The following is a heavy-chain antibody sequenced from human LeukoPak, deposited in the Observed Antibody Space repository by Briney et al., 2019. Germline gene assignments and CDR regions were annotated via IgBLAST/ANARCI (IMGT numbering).Heavy chain of an antibody. CDR3: TRDSGTYNWFDP. V-gene: IGHV3-73*01. Sequence: GGSLRLSCAAYGFTFSGSAIHWVRQSSGKGLEWVGQIDKKDKGYATATAYAASVKGRFTISRDDSINTAYLQMKSLKTEDTALYYCTRDSGTYNWFDPWGQGTLVTVSS. D-gene: IGHD1-26*01. CDR1: GFTFSGSA. CDR2: IDKKDKGYATAT. J-gene: IGHJ5*02.